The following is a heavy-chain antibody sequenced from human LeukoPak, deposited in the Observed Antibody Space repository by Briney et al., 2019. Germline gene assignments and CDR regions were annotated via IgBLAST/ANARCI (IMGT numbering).Heavy chain of an antibody. CDR1: GGSISSYY. CDR3: ARVMNYYYYMDV. J-gene: IGHJ6*03. V-gene: IGHV4-59*01. D-gene: IGHD3-16*01. CDR2: IYYSGST. Sequence: SETLSLTCTVSGGSISSYYWSWIRQPPGKGLEWIGYIYYSGSTNYNPSLKSRVTISVDTSKNQFSLKLSSVTAADTAVYHCARVMNYYYYMDVWGKGTTVTVSS.